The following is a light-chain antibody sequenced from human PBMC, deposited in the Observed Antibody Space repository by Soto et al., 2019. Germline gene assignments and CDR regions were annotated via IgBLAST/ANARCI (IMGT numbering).Light chain of an antibody. V-gene: IGKV3-20*01. CDR2: GAS. J-gene: IGKJ2*01. CDR1: QSVSSSF. Sequence: EIVLTQSPGTLSLSQGERATLSCRASQSVSSSFLAWYHQRPGQAPRLLIYGASLRASGIPDRFSGSGSGTDFTLTIARLEPEDFAVYYCQHYGSSSYTFGQGTKLEIK. CDR3: QHYGSSSYT.